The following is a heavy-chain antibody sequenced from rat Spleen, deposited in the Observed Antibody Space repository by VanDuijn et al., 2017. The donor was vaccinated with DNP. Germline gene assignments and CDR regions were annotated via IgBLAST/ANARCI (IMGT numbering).Heavy chain of an antibody. Sequence: EVQLVESGGDLVQPGRSLTLSCAASGFTFSDFYMAWVRQAPQKGLEWIASISYEGSSTYYGDSVKGRFTISRDNAKSTLYLHMNSLRSEDTATYYCAREVYYYFDNWGQGVMVTVSS. CDR2: ISYEGSST. J-gene: IGHJ2*01. V-gene: IGHV5-22*01. CDR3: AREVYYYFDN. D-gene: IGHD1-2*01. CDR1: GFTFSDFY.